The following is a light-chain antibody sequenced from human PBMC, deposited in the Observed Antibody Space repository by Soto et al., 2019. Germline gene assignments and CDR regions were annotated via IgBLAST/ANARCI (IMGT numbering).Light chain of an antibody. CDR2: AAS. Sequence: IQMTQSPSSLSASVGDRVTIPCRASQSISSYLNWYQQKPGKAPKLLIYAASSLQRAVPSRFSGSGSGTDFTLTISSLQPEDFATYYCQQSYSTPQTFGPGTKVDIK. V-gene: IGKV1-39*01. CDR1: QSISSY. CDR3: QQSYSTPQT. J-gene: IGKJ3*01.